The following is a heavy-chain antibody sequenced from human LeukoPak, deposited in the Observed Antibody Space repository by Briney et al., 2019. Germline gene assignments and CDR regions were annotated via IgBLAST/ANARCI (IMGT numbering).Heavy chain of an antibody. V-gene: IGHV1-8*03. D-gene: IGHD3-9*01. J-gene: IGHJ5*02. CDR3: ARAAKYYDILTGFSSMGFDP. Sequence: ASVKVSCKASGYTFTSYDINWVRQATGQGLEWMGWMNPNSGNTGYAQKFQGRVTITRNTSISTAYMELSSLRSEDTAVYYCARAAKYYDILTGFSSMGFDPWGQGTLVTVSS. CDR1: GYTFTSYD. CDR2: MNPNSGNT.